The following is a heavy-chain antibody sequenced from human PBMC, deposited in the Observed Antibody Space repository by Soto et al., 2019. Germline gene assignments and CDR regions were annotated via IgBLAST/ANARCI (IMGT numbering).Heavy chain of an antibody. Sequence: QVQLQESGPGLVKPSQTLSLTCTVSGGSISSGGYYWSWIRQHPGKGLEWIGYIYYSGSTYYNPSLKSRVTISVDTSKNQFSLKLSSVTAADTAVYYCARGVKKGSSTSCYPVRLCGAFDIWGQGTMVTVSS. CDR1: GGSISSGGYY. CDR3: ARGVKKGSSTSCYPVRLCGAFDI. J-gene: IGHJ3*02. V-gene: IGHV4-31*03. D-gene: IGHD2-2*01. CDR2: IYYSGST.